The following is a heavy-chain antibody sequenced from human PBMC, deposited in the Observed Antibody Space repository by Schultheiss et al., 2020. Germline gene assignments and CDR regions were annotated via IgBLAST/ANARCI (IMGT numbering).Heavy chain of an antibody. CDR2: IKSKTDGGTT. CDR3: TTGVSL. J-gene: IGHJ4*02. Sequence: GESLKISCAASGFTVSSNYMSWVRQAPGKGLEWVGRIKSKTDGGTTDYAAPVKGRFTISRDDSKNTLYLQMNSLKTEDTAVYYCTTGVSLRGQGTLVTVSS. CDR1: GFTVSSNY. V-gene: IGHV3-15*01.